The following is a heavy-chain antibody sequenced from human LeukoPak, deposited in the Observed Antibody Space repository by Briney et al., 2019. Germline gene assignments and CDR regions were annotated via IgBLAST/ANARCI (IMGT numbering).Heavy chain of an antibody. CDR2: VYYSGST. V-gene: IGHV4-39*01. D-gene: IGHD4/OR15-4a*01. CDR1: GDSITSGGFY. CDR3: ARRDYAAWFDP. Sequence: SETLSLTCNVSGDSITSGGFYWAWIRQSPGRGLEWIGNVYYSGSTQYNPSLRGRVSISMDMTKNQFSLNLNSVSVTDTAIYYCARRDYAAWFDPWGQGTLVTVSS. J-gene: IGHJ5*02.